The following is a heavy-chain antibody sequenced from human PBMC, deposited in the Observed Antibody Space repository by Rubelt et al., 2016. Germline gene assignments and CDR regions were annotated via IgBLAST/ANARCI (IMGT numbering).Heavy chain of an antibody. V-gene: IGHV4-4*02. CDR1: GGSISSSNW. J-gene: IGHJ4*02. D-gene: IGHD5-18*01. CDR3: ARGIQLVG. Sequence: QVQLQESGPGLVKPSGTLSLTCAVSGGSISSSNWWSWVRQPPGQGLEWIGEIFHGGSTNCNPSLKGRSTISVDTSKTQFSLKLSSVTAADTAVYYCARGIQLVGWGQGTLVTVSS. CDR2: IFHGGST.